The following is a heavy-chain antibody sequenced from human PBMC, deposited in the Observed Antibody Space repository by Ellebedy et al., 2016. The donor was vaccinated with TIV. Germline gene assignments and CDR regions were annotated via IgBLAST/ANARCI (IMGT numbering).Heavy chain of an antibody. Sequence: AASVKVSCKASGYTFNDYYIHWVRQAPGRGLEGMGWNNVDSGGRNYAQEFEGRVTIYRDRSINTAYVELSSLTSDDTAVYYCSRGDGDNYIWGNYRFMPWGQGTLVTVSS. J-gene: IGHJ5*02. CDR3: SRGDGDNYIWGNYRFMP. CDR1: GYTFNDYY. V-gene: IGHV1-2*02. D-gene: IGHD3-16*02. CDR2: NNVDSGGR.